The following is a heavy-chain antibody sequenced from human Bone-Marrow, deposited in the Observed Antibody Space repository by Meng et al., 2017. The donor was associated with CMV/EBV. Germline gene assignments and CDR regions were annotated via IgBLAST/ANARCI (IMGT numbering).Heavy chain of an antibody. CDR2: INHSGST. D-gene: IGHD6-19*01. CDR3: ARGRQWLEPGSDYGMDV. V-gene: IGHV4-34*01. CDR1: GGSLSGYY. J-gene: IGHJ6*02. Sequence: SETLSLTCAVYGGSLSGYYWSWIRQPPGKGLEWIGEINHSGSTYYNPSLKSRVTISVHTSKNQFSPKLSSVTAADTAVYYCARGRQWLEPGSDYGMDVWGQGTTVTVSS.